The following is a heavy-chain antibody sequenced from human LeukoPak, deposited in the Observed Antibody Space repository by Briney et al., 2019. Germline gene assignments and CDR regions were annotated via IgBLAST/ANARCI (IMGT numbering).Heavy chain of an antibody. Sequence: SETLSLTCTVSGGSISSYYWSWIRQPAGKGLEWVGRIYTSGSTNYNPSLKSRVTISVDTSKNQFSLKMSSVTAADTAVYYCARHATTYFFLDYWGQGTLVTVSS. CDR3: ARHATTYFFLDY. J-gene: IGHJ4*02. CDR2: IYTSGST. CDR1: GGSISSYY. D-gene: IGHD4-17*01. V-gene: IGHV4-4*07.